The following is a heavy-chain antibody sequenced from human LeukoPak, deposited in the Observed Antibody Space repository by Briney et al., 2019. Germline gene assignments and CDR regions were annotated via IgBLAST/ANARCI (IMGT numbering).Heavy chain of an antibody. J-gene: IGHJ5*02. CDR1: GGTFSSYA. D-gene: IGHD1-1*01. CDR2: IIPIFGTA. Sequence: ASVKVSCKASGGTFSSYAISWVRQAPGQGLEWMGGIIPIFGTANYAQKFQGRVTITADESTSTAYMELSSLRSEDTAVYYCARGGRTGTTFDPWGQGTLVTVSS. CDR3: ARGGRTGTTFDP. V-gene: IGHV1-69*13.